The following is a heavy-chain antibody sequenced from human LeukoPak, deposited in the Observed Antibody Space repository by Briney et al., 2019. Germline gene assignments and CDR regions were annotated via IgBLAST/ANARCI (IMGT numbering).Heavy chain of an antibody. CDR3: ARDELGVVMITFGGVIADGFDP. CDR2: ISAYNGNT. J-gene: IGHJ5*02. Sequence: ASVKVSCKASGYTFTIYGISWVRQAPGQGLEWMGWISAYNGNTNYAQKLQGRVTMTTDTSTSTAYMELRSLRSDDTAVYYCARDELGVVMITFGGVIADGFDPWGQGTLVTVSS. V-gene: IGHV1-18*04. D-gene: IGHD3-16*02. CDR1: GYTFTIYG.